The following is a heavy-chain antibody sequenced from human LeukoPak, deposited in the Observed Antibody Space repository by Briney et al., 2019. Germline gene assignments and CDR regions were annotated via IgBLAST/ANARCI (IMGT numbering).Heavy chain of an antibody. V-gene: IGHV3-9*01. J-gene: IGHJ4*02. CDR1: GFTFDDYA. CDR2: LNWNSGGI. Sequence: PGGSLRLSCAASGFTFDDYAMHWVRQAPGKGLEWVSGLNWNSGGIVYADSVKGRFTISRDNAKGSLYLQMSFLRVEDTAFYYCARDLYIGGQGTLVTVSS. CDR3: ARDLYI.